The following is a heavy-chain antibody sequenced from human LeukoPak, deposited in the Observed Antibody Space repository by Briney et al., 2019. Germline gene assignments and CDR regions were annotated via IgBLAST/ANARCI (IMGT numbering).Heavy chain of an antibody. CDR3: ARDSGTTGQVKFDP. V-gene: IGHV4-4*07. Sequence: SETLSLTCTVSGGSISTYYWSWIRQPAGKGLEWIGRIYASGSTTYNPSLKSRVTMAVDTSKTQFSLKLSSVAAADTAVYYCARDSGTTGQVKFDPWGQGTLVTVSA. D-gene: IGHD3-10*01. CDR1: GGSISTYY. CDR2: IYASGST. J-gene: IGHJ5*02.